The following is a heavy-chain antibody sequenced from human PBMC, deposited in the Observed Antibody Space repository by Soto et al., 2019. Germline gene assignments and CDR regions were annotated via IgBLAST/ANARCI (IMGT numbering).Heavy chain of an antibody. CDR1: GFTFSSYA. CDR3: ARRGSGSHYDY. J-gene: IGHJ4*02. D-gene: IGHD1-26*01. V-gene: IGHV3-23*01. Sequence: EVQLLESGGGLVQPGGSLRLSCAASGFTFSSYAMRWVRQAPGKGLEWVSAISGSGGSTYYADSVKGRFTISRDNSKNTLYLQMNSPRAEDTAVYYCARRGSGSHYDYWGQGTLVTVSS. CDR2: ISGSGGST.